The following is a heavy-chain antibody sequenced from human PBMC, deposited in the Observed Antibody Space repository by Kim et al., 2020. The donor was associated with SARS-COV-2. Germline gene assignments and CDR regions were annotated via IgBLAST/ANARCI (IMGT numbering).Heavy chain of an antibody. CDR1: GFTFSSYA. J-gene: IGHJ4*02. D-gene: IGHD1-26*01. Sequence: GGSLRLSCSASGFTFSSYAMHWVRQAPGKGLEYVSAISSNGGSTYYADSVKGRFTISRDNSKNTLYLQMSSLRAEDTAVYYCVKEGSFEWELGGEFDYWGQGTLVTVSS. CDR3: VKEGSFEWELGGEFDY. V-gene: IGHV3-64D*06. CDR2: ISSNGGST.